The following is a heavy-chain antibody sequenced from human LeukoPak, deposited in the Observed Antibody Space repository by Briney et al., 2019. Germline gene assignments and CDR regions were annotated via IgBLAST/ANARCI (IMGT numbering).Heavy chain of an antibody. J-gene: IGHJ4*02. Sequence: SETLSLTCAVSGDSISSRNWWSWVRQPPEKGLEWIGEIFHSGSTNYNPSLKSRVTISVDKSRNLFSLNLSSVTAADPAVYYCARGPYSGSSYFDYWGQGPLVTVSS. CDR1: GDSISSRNW. CDR3: ARGPYSGSSYFDY. V-gene: IGHV4-4*02. CDR2: IFHSGST. D-gene: IGHD1-26*01.